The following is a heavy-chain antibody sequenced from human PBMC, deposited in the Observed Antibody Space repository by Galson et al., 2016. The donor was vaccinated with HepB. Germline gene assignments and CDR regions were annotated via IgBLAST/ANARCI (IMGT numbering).Heavy chain of an antibody. CDR2: ISYDGSNK. CDR1: GFTFSTYA. D-gene: IGHD7-27*01. Sequence: SLRLSCAASGFTFSTYAMHWVRQAPGKGLEWVAVISYDGSNKYYADSVKGRFTISRDNSKNTLYLQMNSLRADDTALYYCAKDKLTLWGPPADYWGQGTLVTVSS. J-gene: IGHJ4*02. CDR3: AKDKLTLWGPPADY. V-gene: IGHV3-30-3*01.